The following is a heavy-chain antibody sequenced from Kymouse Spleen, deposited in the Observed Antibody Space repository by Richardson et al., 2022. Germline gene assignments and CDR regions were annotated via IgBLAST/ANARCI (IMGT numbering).Heavy chain of an antibody. CDR3: AKGGSIAARSYYYYGMDV. CDR2: ISGSGGST. V-gene: IGHV3-23*04. Sequence: EVQLVESGGGLVQPGGSLRLSCAASGFTFSSYAMSWVRQAPGKGLEWVSAISGSGGSTYYADSVKGRFTISRDNSKNTLYLQMNSLRAEDTAVYYCAKGGSIAARSYYYYGMDVWGQGTTVTVSS. D-gene: IGHD6-6*01. CDR1: GFTFSSYA. J-gene: IGHJ6*02.